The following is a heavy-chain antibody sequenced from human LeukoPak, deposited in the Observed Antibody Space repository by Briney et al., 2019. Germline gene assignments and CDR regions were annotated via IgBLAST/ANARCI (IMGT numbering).Heavy chain of an antibody. CDR1: GFTVSSKY. CDR3: AKARLSLAMVRGALDY. D-gene: IGHD3-10*01. J-gene: IGHJ4*02. CDR2: IYSGGST. Sequence: GSLRLSCAASGFTVSSKYMSWVRQAPGKGLEWVSVIYSGGSTYYADSVKGRFTISRDNSKNTLYLQMNSLRAEDTAVYYCAKARLSLAMVRGALDYWGQGTLVTVSS. V-gene: IGHV3-53*01.